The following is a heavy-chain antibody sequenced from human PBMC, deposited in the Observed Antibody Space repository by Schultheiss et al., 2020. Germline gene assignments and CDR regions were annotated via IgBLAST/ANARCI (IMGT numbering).Heavy chain of an antibody. V-gene: IGHV3-30-3*01. CDR3: ARDRGLWLGPGDYYFDY. D-gene: IGHD6-19*01. CDR2: ISYDGSNK. J-gene: IGHJ4*02. Sequence: GGSLRLSCAASGFTFSRYTMNWVRQAPGKGLEWVAVISYDGSNKYYADSVKGQFTISRDNAKNSLYLQMNSLRAEDTAVYYCARDRGLWLGPGDYYFDYWGQGTLVTVSS. CDR1: GFTFSRYT.